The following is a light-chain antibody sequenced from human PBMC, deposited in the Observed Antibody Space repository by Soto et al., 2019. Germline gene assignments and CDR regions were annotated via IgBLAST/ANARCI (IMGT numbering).Light chain of an antibody. CDR1: NSDVGGYNY. V-gene: IGLV2-14*01. CDR2: AVS. J-gene: IGLJ3*02. Sequence: QSALTQPASVSGSPGQSITISCTGTNSDVGGYNYVSWYQQHPGKAPKLMIYAVSNRPSGVSNRFSGSKSGNTASLTISGLQAEDEADYYCSSYTSSSTWVFGGGTKLTVL. CDR3: SSYTSSSTWV.